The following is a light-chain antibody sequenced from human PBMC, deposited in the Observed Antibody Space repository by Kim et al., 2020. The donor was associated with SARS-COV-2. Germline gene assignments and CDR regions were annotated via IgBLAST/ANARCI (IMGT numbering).Light chain of an antibody. V-gene: IGLV1-44*01. Sequence: GQRVTISCSGSSSNIGRNTVNWYQQLPGMAPKLLIYSNNQRPSGVPDRFSGSKSGTSASLAISGLQSEDEADYYWAAWDDSLNGYVFGTGTKVTVL. J-gene: IGLJ1*01. CDR1: SSNIGRNT. CDR3: AAWDDSLNGYV. CDR2: SNN.